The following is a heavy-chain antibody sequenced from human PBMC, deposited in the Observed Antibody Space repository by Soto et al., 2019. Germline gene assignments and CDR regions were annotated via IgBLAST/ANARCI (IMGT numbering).Heavy chain of an antibody. V-gene: IGHV6-1*01. CDR2: TYYRSKWYN. CDR1: GDSVSSNSAA. CDR3: ARDRSPLQFCTNGVCISPYFDY. Sequence: PSQTLSLTCAISGDSVSSNSAAWNWIRQSPSRGLEWLARTYYRSKWYNEYAESVESRITINPDTSRNQFSLQLNSVTPEDTAVYYCARDRSPLQFCTNGVCISPYFDYWGQGTPVTVSS. D-gene: IGHD2-8*01. J-gene: IGHJ4*02.